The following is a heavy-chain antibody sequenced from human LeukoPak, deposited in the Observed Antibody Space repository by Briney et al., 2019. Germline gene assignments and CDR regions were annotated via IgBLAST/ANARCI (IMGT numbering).Heavy chain of an antibody. Sequence: TGGSLRLSCAASGFTFSSYGMTWVRQAPGKGLEWVSDISGGGIRKDYADSVKGRFTISRDNSRHTLYLQMNSLRAEDTAVYYCAKRSGGPSPFDYWGQGALVTVSS. J-gene: IGHJ4*02. V-gene: IGHV3-23*01. CDR1: GFTFSSYG. CDR3: AKRSGGPSPFDY. D-gene: IGHD3-3*01. CDR2: ISGGGIRK.